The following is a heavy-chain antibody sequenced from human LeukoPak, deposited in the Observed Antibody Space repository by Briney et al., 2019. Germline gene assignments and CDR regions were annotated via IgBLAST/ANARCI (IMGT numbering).Heavy chain of an antibody. CDR2: MYHSGST. CDR3: ARALPDSSGYLYYFDY. D-gene: IGHD3-22*01. V-gene: IGHV4-38-2*02. Sequence: SETLSLTCSVSGYSISSAYYWGWIRQPPGKGLEWIGTMYHSGSTNYNPSLKSRVTISVDTSKNQFSLKLSSVTAADTAVYYCARALPDSSGYLYYFDYWGQGTLVTVSS. CDR1: GYSISSAYY. J-gene: IGHJ4*02.